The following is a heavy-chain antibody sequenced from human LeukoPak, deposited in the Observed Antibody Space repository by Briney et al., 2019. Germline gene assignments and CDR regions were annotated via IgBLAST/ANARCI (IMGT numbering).Heavy chain of an antibody. CDR2: IYYSGST. CDR1: GGSISSSSYY. Sequence: SETLSLTCTVSGGSISSSSYYWGWIRQPPGKGLEWIGSIYYSGSTYYNPSLKNRVTISVDTSKNQFSLKLSSVTAADTAVYYCARGSPWDDILTGYHNYYYYMDVWGKGTTVTVSS. D-gene: IGHD3-9*01. J-gene: IGHJ6*03. CDR3: ARGSPWDDILTGYHNYYYYMDV. V-gene: IGHV4-39*07.